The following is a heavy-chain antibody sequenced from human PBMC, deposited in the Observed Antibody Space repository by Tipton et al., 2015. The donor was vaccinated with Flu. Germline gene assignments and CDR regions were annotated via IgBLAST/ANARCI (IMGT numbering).Heavy chain of an antibody. CDR2: IHPADSDT. J-gene: IGHJ4*02. Sequence: QLVQSGAEVKKPGESLKISCKGSGYSFTSYWIGWVRQTPGKGLERMGIIHPADSDTRYSPSFQGQVTISADKSSSTVYLQWSSLKASDPAMYYWARPYGGLGYYFAYWGRGTLVSVAS. D-gene: IGHD4-17*01. V-gene: IGHV5-51*01. CDR1: GYSFTSYW. CDR3: ARPYGGLGYYFAY.